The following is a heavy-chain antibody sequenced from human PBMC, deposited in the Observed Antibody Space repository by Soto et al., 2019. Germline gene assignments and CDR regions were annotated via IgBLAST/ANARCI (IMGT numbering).Heavy chain of an antibody. CDR1: GFTFNYYD. D-gene: IGHD3-16*02. J-gene: IGHJ4*01. CDR2: ISDTGGDT. Sequence: EAQLLESGGGLVQPGGSLRLSCVASGFTFNYYDVSWVRRAPGKGLEWVSTISDTGGDTYYGDSVKGRFSISRDKSRSTIFLQMHSLTVNDTALYYCANSSERLSMATLGGLIPLGFD. CDR3: ANSSERLSMATLGGLIPLGFD. V-gene: IGHV3-23*01.